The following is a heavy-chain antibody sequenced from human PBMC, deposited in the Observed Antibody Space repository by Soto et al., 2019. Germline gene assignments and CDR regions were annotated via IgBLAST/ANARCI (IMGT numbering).Heavy chain of an antibody. CDR3: ARGATGGGSFYWYFDL. CDR2: IYSGGST. Sequence: GGSLRLSCAASGFTVSSNYMSWVRQAPGKGLEWVSVIYSGGSTYYADSVKGRFTISRDNSKNTLYLQMNSLRAEDTAVYYCARGATGGGSFYWYFDLWGRGTLVTVSS. CDR1: GFTVSSNY. D-gene: IGHD3-16*01. V-gene: IGHV3-66*01. J-gene: IGHJ2*01.